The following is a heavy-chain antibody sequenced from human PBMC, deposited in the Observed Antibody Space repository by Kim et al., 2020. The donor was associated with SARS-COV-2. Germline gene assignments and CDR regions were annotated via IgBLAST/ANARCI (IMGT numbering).Heavy chain of an antibody. CDR2: ISGSGGST. CDR1: GFTFSSYA. D-gene: IGHD7-27*01. V-gene: IGHV3-23*01. Sequence: GGSLRLSCAASGFTFSSYAMSWVRQAPGKGLEWVSAISGSGGSTYYADSVKGRFAISRDNSKNTLYLQMNSLRAEDTAVYYCAKETDRERYWGAFDYWGQGTLVTVSS. J-gene: IGHJ4*02. CDR3: AKETDRERYWGAFDY.